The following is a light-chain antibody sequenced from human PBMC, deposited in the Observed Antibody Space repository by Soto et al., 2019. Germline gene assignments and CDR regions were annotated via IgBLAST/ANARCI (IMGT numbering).Light chain of an antibody. CDR3: QQYGSSPYT. J-gene: IGKJ2*01. CDR1: QSVSSSY. Sequence: EIVLTQSPGTLSLSPGERATLSCRASQSVSSSYLAWYQQKPGQAPRLLIYGASSRATGIPDRFSGSGSGTDFTLTISRLEREDCAVYYCQQYGSSPYTFGQGTKLEIK. V-gene: IGKV3-20*01. CDR2: GAS.